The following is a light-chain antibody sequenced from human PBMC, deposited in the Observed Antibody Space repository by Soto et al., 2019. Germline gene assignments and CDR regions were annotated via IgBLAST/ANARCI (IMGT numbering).Light chain of an antibody. V-gene: IGKV1-5*01. Sequence: DIQMTQSPSTLSASVGDRVTITCRASQSISSWLAWYQQKPGKAPKLLIYDASSLESGVPSRFSGSGSATEFNLTISSLQPDDFATYYCQQYNSYSATFGQGTKVEIK. CDR3: QQYNSYSAT. CDR2: DAS. J-gene: IGKJ1*01. CDR1: QSISSW.